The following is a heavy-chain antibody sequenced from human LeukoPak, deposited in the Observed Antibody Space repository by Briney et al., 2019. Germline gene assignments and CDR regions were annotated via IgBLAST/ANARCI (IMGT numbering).Heavy chain of an antibody. J-gene: IGHJ4*02. CDR2: ISGSGGST. Sequence: PGGSLRLSCAASGFTFSSYAMSWVRQAPGKGLEWVSAISGSGGSTYYAGSVKGRFTISRDNSKNTLYLQMNSLRAEDTAVYYCAKVFVSGYYVSYFDYWGQGTLVTVSS. CDR3: AKVFVSGYYVSYFDY. V-gene: IGHV3-23*01. D-gene: IGHD3-3*01. CDR1: GFTFSSYA.